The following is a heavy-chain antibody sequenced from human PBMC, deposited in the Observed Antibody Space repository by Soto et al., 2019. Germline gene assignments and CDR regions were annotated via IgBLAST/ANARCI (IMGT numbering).Heavy chain of an antibody. CDR1: GFTFSSYA. V-gene: IGHV3-23*01. J-gene: IGHJ6*02. Sequence: GGSLRLSCAASGFTFSSYAMSWVRQAPGKGLEWVSSISGSGGSTYYADSVKGRFTISRDNSKNTLYLQMNGLGAEDTAVYYCAKQNMIFGVDIDFYYYGMDVWGQGTTVTVSS. CDR2: ISGSGGST. CDR3: AKQNMIFGVDIDFYYYGMDV. D-gene: IGHD3-3*01.